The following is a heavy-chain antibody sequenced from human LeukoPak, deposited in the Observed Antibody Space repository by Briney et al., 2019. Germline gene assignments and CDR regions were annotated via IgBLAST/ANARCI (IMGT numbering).Heavy chain of an antibody. CDR3: ARTRIGRWVNFDY. J-gene: IGHJ4*02. CDR2: IYFSGST. D-gene: IGHD4-23*01. V-gene: IGHV4-39*07. Sequence: SETLSLTCTVSGGSISSSRYYWGWIRQPPGKGLEWIGSIYFSGSTYYNPSLKSRVTISVDTSKNQFSLKLSSVTAADTAVYYCARTRIGRWVNFDYWGQGTLVTVSS. CDR1: GGSISSSRYY.